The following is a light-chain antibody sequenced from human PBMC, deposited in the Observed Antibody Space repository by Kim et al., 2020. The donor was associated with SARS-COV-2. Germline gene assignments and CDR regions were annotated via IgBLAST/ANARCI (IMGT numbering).Light chain of an antibody. V-gene: IGKV1-6*01. CDR3: QQYHNVPLT. J-gene: IGKJ4*02. CDR1: QGIIDD. Sequence: AIQLTQSPSSLSASVGDRVIITCRPSQGIIDDLNWYQQKPGKAPKLLMYVASNPQGGVPSRFSGSGSGTDFTLTISSLQPEDFATYYCQQYHNVPLTFGEGTKVDIK. CDR2: VAS.